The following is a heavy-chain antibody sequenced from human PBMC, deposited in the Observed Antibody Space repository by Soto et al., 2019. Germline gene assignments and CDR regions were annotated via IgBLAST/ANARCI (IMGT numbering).Heavy chain of an antibody. Sequence: GASVKVSCKASGYTFTSYGISWVRQAPGQGLEWMGWISAYNGNTNYAQKLQGRVTMTTDTSTSTAYMELRSLRSDDTAVYYCARADRFGELLTDIIDYWGQGTLVTVSS. D-gene: IGHD3-10*01. J-gene: IGHJ4*02. V-gene: IGHV1-18*01. CDR3: ARADRFGELLTDIIDY. CDR2: ISAYNGNT. CDR1: GYTFTSYG.